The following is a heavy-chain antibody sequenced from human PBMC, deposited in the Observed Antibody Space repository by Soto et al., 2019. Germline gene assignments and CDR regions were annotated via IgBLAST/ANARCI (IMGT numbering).Heavy chain of an antibody. D-gene: IGHD4-17*01. CDR2: IIPIFGNT. Sequence: ASVKVSCKASGGTFSSYAISWVRQAPGQGLEWMGGIIPIFGNTNYAQKLQGRVTMTTDTSTSTAYMELRSLRSDDTAVYYCARTVTPEYYFDYWGQGTLVTVSS. CDR1: GGTFSSYA. J-gene: IGHJ4*02. V-gene: IGHV1-18*01. CDR3: ARTVTPEYYFDY.